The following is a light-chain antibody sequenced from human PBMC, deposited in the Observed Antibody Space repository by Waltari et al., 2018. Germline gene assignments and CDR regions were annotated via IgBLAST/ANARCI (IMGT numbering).Light chain of an antibody. CDR3: QQYYDIPVT. V-gene: IGKV4-1*01. J-gene: IGKJ2*01. CDR1: QSVLYNTDNKNY. Sequence: DIVMTQSPDSLHVSLGERATLNCQSSQSVLYNTDNKNYLAWYQQKPGQSPKLLIYWASTRESGVPDRFSGSGSGTDFTLTISGLQADDAAIYFCQQYYDIPVTFGQGTRLEIK. CDR2: WAS.